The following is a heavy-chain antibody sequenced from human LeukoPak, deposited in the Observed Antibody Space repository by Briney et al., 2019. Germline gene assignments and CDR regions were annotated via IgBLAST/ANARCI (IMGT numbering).Heavy chain of an antibody. CDR3: AKDLHY. CDR1: GFTFSSSG. CDR2: ISDDGSKK. J-gene: IGHJ4*02. V-gene: IGHV3-30*18. Sequence: GRSLRLSCTASGFTFSSSGMHWVRQAPGKGLEWVVVISDDGSKKFCADSVKGRFTISRDNSKNTLYLQMNSLRPEDTAVYYCAKDLHYWGQGTLVTVSS.